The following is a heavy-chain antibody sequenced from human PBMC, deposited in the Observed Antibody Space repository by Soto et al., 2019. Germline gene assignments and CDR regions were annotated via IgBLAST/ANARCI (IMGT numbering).Heavy chain of an antibody. Sequence: GVSLRLSCAASGFTVSNTYMTWVRHPPGKGLECVSVIYTAGGTNYADSVKGRFIISRDNSKNTLYLQMNSLRAEDTAVYYCARALPVAKGGFDPWGQGTLVTVSS. CDR2: IYTAGGT. D-gene: IGHD2-2*01. CDR3: ARALPVAKGGFDP. V-gene: IGHV3-53*01. CDR1: GFTVSNTY. J-gene: IGHJ5*02.